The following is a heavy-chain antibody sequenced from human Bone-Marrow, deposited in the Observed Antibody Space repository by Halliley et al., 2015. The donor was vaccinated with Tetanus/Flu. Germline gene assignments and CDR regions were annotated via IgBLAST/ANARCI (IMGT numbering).Heavy chain of an antibody. V-gene: IGHV1-18*04. D-gene: IGHD2-21*02. Sequence: QVQLVQSGVEVMKPGASLKVSCKASGYTFTSYGISWVRQAPGQGLEWMGWISAYHGNTNYAQKFQGRVTLTTDTSTSTAYMELRSLRSDDPAVYFCARRNCHGDCENRYFFVSWGQGTLVTVSS. CDR2: ISAYHGNT. CDR1: GYTFTSYG. J-gene: IGHJ4*02. CDR3: ARRNCHGDCENRYFFVS.